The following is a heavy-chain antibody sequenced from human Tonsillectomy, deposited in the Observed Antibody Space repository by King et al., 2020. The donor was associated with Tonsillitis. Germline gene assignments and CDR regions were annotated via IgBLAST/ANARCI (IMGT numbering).Heavy chain of an antibody. D-gene: IGHD6-13*01. CDR2: RNHDGSEI. V-gene: IGHV3-7*01. Sequence: GCGVGSWGMGWVRQAPGKGLEWVAHRNHDGSEIAYVDSVKGRFTNTRDNAKNSLYLQMTSLRAEDTAVYYCAGDPSRVSSSWYYVDCWGQGTLVTVSS. CDR1: GCGVGSWG. J-gene: IGHJ4*02. CDR3: AGDPSRVSSSWYYVDC.